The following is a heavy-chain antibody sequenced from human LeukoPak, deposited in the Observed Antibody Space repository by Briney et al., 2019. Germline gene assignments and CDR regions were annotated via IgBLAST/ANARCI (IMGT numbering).Heavy chain of an antibody. D-gene: IGHD5-12*01. CDR1: GVSISNYY. V-gene: IGHV4-4*07. CDR3: ASGSSGYDP. CDR2: IYSSGTT. J-gene: IGHJ5*02. Sequence: PSETLSLTCTVSGVSISNYYWSWIRQHAGKGLEWIGRIYSSGTTIYNPSLKSRVTMSVDTSKNQFSLKLSSVTAADTAVYFCASGSSGYDPWGQGTLVTVSS.